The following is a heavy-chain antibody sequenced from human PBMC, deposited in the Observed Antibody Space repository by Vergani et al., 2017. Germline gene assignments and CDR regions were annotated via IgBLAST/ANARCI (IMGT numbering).Heavy chain of an antibody. V-gene: IGHV4-34*01. CDR3: ARGRGYCSGGSCYGDY. D-gene: IGHD2-15*01. Sequence: QVQLQQWGAGLLKPSETLSLTCAVYGGSFSGYYWSWIRQPPGKGLEWIGEINHSGSTNYNPSLKSRVTISVDTSKNQFSLKLSSVTAADTAVYYCARGRGYCSGGSCYGDYWSQGTLVTVSS. CDR1: GGSFSGYY. CDR2: INHSGST. J-gene: IGHJ4*02.